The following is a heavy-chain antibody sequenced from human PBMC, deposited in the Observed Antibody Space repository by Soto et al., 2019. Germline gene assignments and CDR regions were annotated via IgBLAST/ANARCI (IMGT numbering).Heavy chain of an antibody. D-gene: IGHD4-17*01. V-gene: IGHV1-69*01. CDR3: AAFFCDYSYFDY. J-gene: IGHJ4*02. Sequence: QVQLVQSGAEVKKPGSSVKVSCQSSGGTFSSYAISWVRQAPGQGLEWMGGIIPIFGTANYAQKFQGRVTITADESTSTAYMELSSLRSEDTSGYYWAAFFCDYSYFDYWGQGTLVTVSS. CDR2: IIPIFGTA. CDR1: GGTFSSYA.